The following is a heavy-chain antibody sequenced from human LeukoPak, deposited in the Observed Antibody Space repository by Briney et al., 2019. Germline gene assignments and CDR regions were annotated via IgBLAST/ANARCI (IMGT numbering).Heavy chain of an antibody. CDR2: ISSSSGTI. CDR1: GFTFSTSP. J-gene: IGHJ4*02. D-gene: IGHD3-3*01. V-gene: IGHV3-48*04. Sequence: GGSLRLSCAASGFTFSTSPMNWVRQAPGKGPEWVSYISSSSGTIYYAGSVKGRFTISRDNAENSLYLQMNSLRVDDTALYYCAKGVFGVNRAFDYWGQGTLVTVSS. CDR3: AKGVFGVNRAFDY.